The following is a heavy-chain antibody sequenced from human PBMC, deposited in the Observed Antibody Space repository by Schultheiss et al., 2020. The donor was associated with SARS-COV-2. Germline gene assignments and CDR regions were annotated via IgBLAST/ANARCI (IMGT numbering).Heavy chain of an antibody. J-gene: IGHJ3*02. Sequence: GGSLRLSCAASGFTFSSYSMNWVRQAPGKGLEWVSSISSSSSYIYYADSVKGRFTISRDNSKNTLYLQMNSLRAEDTAVYYCARDRDDAFDIWGQGTMVTVSS. CDR1: GFTFSSYS. CDR2: ISSSSSYI. V-gene: IGHV3-21*01. CDR3: ARDRDDAFDI. D-gene: IGHD5-24*01.